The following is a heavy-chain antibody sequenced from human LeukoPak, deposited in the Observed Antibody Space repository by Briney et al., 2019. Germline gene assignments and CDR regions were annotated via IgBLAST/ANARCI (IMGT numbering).Heavy chain of an antibody. Sequence: PSETLSLTCTVSGDSITTSSYYWNWIPQPPGKGLEWIGSIHSTGSTYYSTSLKSRVTLSVNSSQKQFSLEFIPVTTADTGGYFCEIQMYYYDTISPAWYFDSWGQGTRVTVSS. CDR2: IHSTGST. V-gene: IGHV4-39*07. J-gene: IGHJ4*02. D-gene: IGHD3-22*01. CDR1: GDSITTSSYY. CDR3: EIQMYYYDTISPAWYFDS.